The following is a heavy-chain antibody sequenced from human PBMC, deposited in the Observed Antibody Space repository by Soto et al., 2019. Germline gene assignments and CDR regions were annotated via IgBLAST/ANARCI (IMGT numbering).Heavy chain of an antibody. CDR3: ARRAVVVAATPISYSYYYGMYV. D-gene: IGHD2-15*01. J-gene: IGHJ6*02. CDR1: GGTFSSYA. V-gene: IGHV1-69*01. Sequence: QVQLVQSGAEVQKPGSSVKVSCKASGGTFSSYAISWVRQAPGQGLEWVGGLIPIFGKANYGQKFQGRVTITADESTSRAYMELSSLRSEDTAVYYCARRAVVVAATPISYSYYYGMYVWGQGTTVTVSS. CDR2: LIPIFGKA.